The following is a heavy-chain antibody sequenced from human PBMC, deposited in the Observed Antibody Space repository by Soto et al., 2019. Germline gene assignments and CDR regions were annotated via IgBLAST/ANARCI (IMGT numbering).Heavy chain of an antibody. V-gene: IGHV4-30-4*01. CDR3: ARAMVVTQNWFDP. CDR1: GGSISSGDYY. Sequence: SETLSLTCTVSGGSISSGDYYWSWIRQPPGKGLEWIGYIYYSGSTYYNPSLKSRVTISVDTSKNQFSPKLSSVTAADTAVYYCARAMVVTQNWFDPWGQGTLVTVSS. J-gene: IGHJ5*02. CDR2: IYYSGST. D-gene: IGHD2-21*02.